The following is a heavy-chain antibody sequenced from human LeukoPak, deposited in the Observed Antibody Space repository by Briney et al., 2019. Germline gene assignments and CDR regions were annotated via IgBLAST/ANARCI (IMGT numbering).Heavy chain of an antibody. D-gene: IGHD3-3*01. J-gene: IGHJ3*02. CDR2: IYYSGST. CDR1: GGSISSSSYY. CDR3: ARESWSDSVAFDI. Sequence: SETLSLTCTVSGGSISSSSYYWGWIRQPPGKGLEWIGSIYYSGSTYYNPSLKSRVTISVDTSKNQFSLKLSSVTAADTAVYYCARESWSDSVAFDIWGLGTMVIVSS. V-gene: IGHV4-39*02.